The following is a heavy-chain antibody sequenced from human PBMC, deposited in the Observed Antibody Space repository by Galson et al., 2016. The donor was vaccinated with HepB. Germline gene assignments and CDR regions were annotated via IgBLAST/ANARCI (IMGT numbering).Heavy chain of an antibody. J-gene: IGHJ4*02. V-gene: IGHV5-51*01. CDR3: ASAYNGNFYWDY. D-gene: IGHD1-26*01. CDR1: GDSFTALW. CDR2: IYAADFTT. Sequence: QSGAEVKKSGESLTISCKASGDSFTALWIGWVRQMPGKGLEWMGIIYAADFTTKYTPSFRGQVTISADRSVTTAYLHWRSLKASDSAIYYCASAYNGNFYWDYWGQGILVTVSS.